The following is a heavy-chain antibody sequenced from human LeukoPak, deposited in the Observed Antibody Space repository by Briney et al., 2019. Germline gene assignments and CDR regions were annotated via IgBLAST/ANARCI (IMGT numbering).Heavy chain of an antibody. J-gene: IGHJ5*02. V-gene: IGHV1-69*04. CDR2: IIPIFGIA. Sequence: ASVKVSCKASGGTFSSYAISWVRQAPGQGLEWMGRIIPIFGIANYAQKFQGRVTITADKSTSTACMELSSLRSEDTAVYYCARSEDIVVVPAAGLRAWFDPWGQGTLVTVSS. CDR3: ARSEDIVVVPAAGLRAWFDP. CDR1: GGTFSSYA. D-gene: IGHD2-2*01.